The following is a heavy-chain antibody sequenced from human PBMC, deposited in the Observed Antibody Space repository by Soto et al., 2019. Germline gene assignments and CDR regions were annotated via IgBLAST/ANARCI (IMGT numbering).Heavy chain of an antibody. CDR3: ARDRGIAATRYYYYYGMDV. Sequence: QVQLVQSGAEVKKPGASVKVSCKASGYTFTSYGISWVRQAPGQGLEWMGWISAYNGNTNYAQKLQGRVTMTPDTSTSTAYMELRSLRSDDTAVYYCARDRGIAATRYYYYYGMDVWGQGTTVTVSS. V-gene: IGHV1-18*01. CDR2: ISAYNGNT. D-gene: IGHD6-13*01. CDR1: GYTFTSYG. J-gene: IGHJ6*02.